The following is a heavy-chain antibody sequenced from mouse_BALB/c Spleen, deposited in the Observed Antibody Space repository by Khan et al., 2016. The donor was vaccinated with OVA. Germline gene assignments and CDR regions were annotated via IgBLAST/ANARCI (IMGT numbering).Heavy chain of an antibody. V-gene: IGHV2-9*02. CDR3: ARLEDI. Sequence: VQLQESGPGLVAPSQSLSITCTVSGFSLTSYGVHWVRQPPGKGLEWLGVIWAGGSTNYNSALMSSLSISKDNSNSQVFLKMNSQQTDDTAMYYYARLEDIWGQGTTLTVSS. CDR2: IWAGGST. D-gene: IGHD1-3*01. J-gene: IGHJ2*01. CDR1: GFSLTSYG.